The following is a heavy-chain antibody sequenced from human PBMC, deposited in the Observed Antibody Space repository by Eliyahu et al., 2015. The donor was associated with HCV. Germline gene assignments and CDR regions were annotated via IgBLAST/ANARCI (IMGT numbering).Heavy chain of an antibody. CDR2: ISGSGGST. CDR3: AKVLTGYSSSWDVPQKTDV. V-gene: IGHV3-23*01. D-gene: IGHD6-13*01. CDR1: GFXFXSXX. Sequence: EVQLLESGGGLVQPGGSLXXSCAASGFXFXSXXXXWVRQAPGKGLGWVSAISGSGGSTYYADSVKGRFTISRDNSKNTLYLQMNSLRAEDTAVYYCAKVLTGYSSSWDVPQKTDVWGQGTTVTVSS. J-gene: IGHJ6*02.